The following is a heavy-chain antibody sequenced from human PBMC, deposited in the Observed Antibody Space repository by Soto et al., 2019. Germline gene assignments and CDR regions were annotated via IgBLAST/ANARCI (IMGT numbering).Heavy chain of an antibody. CDR2: IWYDGSNK. CDR1: GFTFSSYG. J-gene: IGHJ5*02. Sequence: GGSLRLSCAASGFTFSSYGMHWVRQAPGKGLEWVALIWYDGSNKYYTDSVKGRFTISRDNSKNTLYLQMNSLRAEDTAVYYCASTYGGPNWFDPWGQGTLVTVSS. D-gene: IGHD3-16*01. CDR3: ASTYGGPNWFDP. V-gene: IGHV3-33*01.